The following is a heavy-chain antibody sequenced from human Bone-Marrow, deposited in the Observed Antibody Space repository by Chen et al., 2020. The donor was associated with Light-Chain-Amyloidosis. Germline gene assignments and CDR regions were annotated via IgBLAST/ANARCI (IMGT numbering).Heavy chain of an antibody. Sequence: EVQLEQSGPEVKKPGEALKISGKGSGYTFPNYWIGWVRQMAGEGLEWMGVIYPYGSDASYRPSFEGQVTIPADMSIPPAYLQRRSLKPSDTALYYCARRRDGYNLDYWGQGTLVTVSS. CDR1: GYTFPNYW. CDR2: IYPYGSDA. V-gene: IGHV5-51*01. J-gene: IGHJ4*02. D-gene: IGHD5-12*01. CDR3: ARRRDGYNLDY.